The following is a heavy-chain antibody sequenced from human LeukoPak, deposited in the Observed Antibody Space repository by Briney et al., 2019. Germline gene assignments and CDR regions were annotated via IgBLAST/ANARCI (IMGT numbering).Heavy chain of an antibody. D-gene: IGHD2-21*02. CDR1: GFTFSSYS. Sequence: SGGSPRLSCAASGFTFSSYSMNWVRQAPGKGLEWVSSISSSSSYIYYADSVKGRFTISRDNAKNSLYLQMNSLRAEDTAVYYCARDGEVVVTAFYFDYWGQGTLVTVSS. V-gene: IGHV3-21*01. J-gene: IGHJ4*02. CDR3: ARDGEVVVTAFYFDY. CDR2: ISSSSSYI.